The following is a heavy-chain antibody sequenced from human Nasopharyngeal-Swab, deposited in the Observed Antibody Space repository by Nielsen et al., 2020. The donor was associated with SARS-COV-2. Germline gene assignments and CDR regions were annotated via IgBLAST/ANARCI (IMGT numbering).Heavy chain of an antibody. J-gene: IGHJ6*03. CDR3: ARVRRDEDTAMARYYYYYHMDV. D-gene: IGHD5-18*01. V-gene: IGHV2-5*01. CDR2: IYWNDDK. Sequence: PGKALEWLALIYWNDDKRYSPSLKSRLTITKDTSKNQVVLTMTNMDPADTATYYCARVRRDEDTAMARYYYYYHMDVWGLGTTVTVSS.